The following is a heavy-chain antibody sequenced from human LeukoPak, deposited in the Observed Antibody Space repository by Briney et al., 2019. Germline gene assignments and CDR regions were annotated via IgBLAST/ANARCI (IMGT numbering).Heavy chain of an antibody. CDR3: ATDRLYDILTGYSDYFDY. D-gene: IGHD3-9*01. Sequence: ASVKVSCKASGYTFTGYYMHWVRQAPGQGLEWMGWINPNSGGTNYAQKFQGRVTMTRDTSISTAYMELSRLRSEDTAVYYCATDRLYDILTGYSDYFDYWGQGTLVTVSS. J-gene: IGHJ4*02. V-gene: IGHV1-2*02. CDR2: INPNSGGT. CDR1: GYTFTGYY.